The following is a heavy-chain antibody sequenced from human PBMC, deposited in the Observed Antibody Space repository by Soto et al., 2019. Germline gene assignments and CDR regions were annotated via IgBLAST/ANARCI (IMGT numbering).Heavy chain of an antibody. V-gene: IGHV1-69*01. J-gene: IGHJ1*01. CDR2: IIPIFGTA. CDR1: GGTFSSYA. CDR3: ARDRIAKYANGDYFQH. D-gene: IGHD2-21*01. Sequence: QVQLVQSGAEVKKPGSSVKVSCKASGGTFSSYAISCVRQAPGQGLEWMGGIIPIFGTANYAHKFQGRVTNIPDEFTSHAEMEQSSLRSEGTAVYFCARDRIAKYANGDYFQHWGQGTLVTVSS.